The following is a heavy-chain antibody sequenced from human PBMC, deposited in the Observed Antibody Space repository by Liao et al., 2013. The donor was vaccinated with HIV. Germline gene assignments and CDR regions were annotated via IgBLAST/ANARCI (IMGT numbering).Heavy chain of an antibody. CDR3: VRDRTTGSQGAFDI. CDR1: GGSISSSSYY. V-gene: IGHV4-39*07. J-gene: IGHJ3*02. CDR2: IYYSGST. Sequence: QVQLQESGPGLVKPSETLSLTCTVSGGSISSSSYYWGWIRQPPGKGLEWIGSIYYSGSTYYNPSLKSRVTMSVDTSKNQFSLVVHSVTAADTAMYYCVRDRTTGSQGAFDIWGQGTMVTVSS. D-gene: IGHD3-10*01.